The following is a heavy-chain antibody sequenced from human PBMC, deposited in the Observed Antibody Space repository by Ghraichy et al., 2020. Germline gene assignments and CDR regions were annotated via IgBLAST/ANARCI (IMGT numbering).Heavy chain of an antibody. D-gene: IGHD2-21*01. J-gene: IGHJ5*02. V-gene: IGHV4-61*09. CDR1: RGSISSGGYF. CDR3: ARLGVGAFDP. CDR2: IYINGNT. Sequence: SETLSLTCTVSRGSISSGGYFWSWIRQPAGKGLEWIGHIYINGNTNYNPSLKSRVSMSIDAANNQMSLRLTSVTAADTAVYYCARLGVGAFDPWGQGTLVTVSS.